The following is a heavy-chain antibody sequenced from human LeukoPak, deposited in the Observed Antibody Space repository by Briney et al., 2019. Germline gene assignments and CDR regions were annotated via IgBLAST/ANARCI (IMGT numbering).Heavy chain of an antibody. V-gene: IGHV1-8*01. CDR2: MNPNSGKT. D-gene: IGHD3-22*01. J-gene: IGHJ4*02. CDR1: GYTFTRYY. Sequence: ASVKVSCKASGYTFTRYYIIGVRQATGQELEWMGWMNPNSGKTGYAQKFQGRVTMTRNTSISTAYMELSSLRSEDTAVYYCARAVRYYYDSSQVYYFDYWGQGTLVTVSS. CDR3: ARAVRYYYDSSQVYYFDY.